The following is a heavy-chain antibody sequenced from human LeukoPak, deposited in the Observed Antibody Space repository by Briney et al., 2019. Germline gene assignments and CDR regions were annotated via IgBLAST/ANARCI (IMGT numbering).Heavy chain of an antibody. CDR2: VYYSGST. CDR1: GGSISSYY. V-gene: IGHV4-59*01. Sequence: SETLSLTCTVSGGSISSYYWSWIRQPPGKGLEWIGYVYYSGSTNYNPSLKSRVTISVDTSENQFSLKLGSVTAADTAVYYCASGYSYGHFDFWGQGTLVTVSS. CDR3: ASGYSYGHFDF. J-gene: IGHJ4*02. D-gene: IGHD5-18*01.